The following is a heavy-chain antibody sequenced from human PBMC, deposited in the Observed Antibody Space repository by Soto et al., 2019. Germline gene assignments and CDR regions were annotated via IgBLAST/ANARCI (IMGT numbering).Heavy chain of an antibody. CDR1: GYTFTSYG. J-gene: IGHJ4*02. CDR2: ISGYNGNT. V-gene: IGHV1-18*01. D-gene: IGHD3-16*02. Sequence: QVQLVQSGAEVKKPGASVKVSCKASGYTFTSYGISWVRQAPGQGLEWMGWISGYNGNTNYAQKVQGRVTMTADTSTSTGYMELGSLRYDDTAVYYCARDPDTFGGVIVMGYFDYWGQGTLVTVSS. CDR3: ARDPDTFGGVIVMGYFDY.